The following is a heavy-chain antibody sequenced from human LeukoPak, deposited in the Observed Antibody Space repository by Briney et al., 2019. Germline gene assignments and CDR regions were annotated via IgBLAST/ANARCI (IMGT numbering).Heavy chain of an antibody. CDR1: GYTFPSYF. J-gene: IGHJ4*02. CDR2: INPTGGST. D-gene: IGHD6-6*01. CDR3: ARTAARRFDY. V-gene: IGHV1-46*01. Sequence: ASVKVSCKASGYTFPSYFMHWVRQAPGQGLEWMGIINPTGGSTTYAQKFQGRVTMTRDTSTSTVYMELSSLRSDDTAVYYCARTAARRFDYWGQGTLVTVSS.